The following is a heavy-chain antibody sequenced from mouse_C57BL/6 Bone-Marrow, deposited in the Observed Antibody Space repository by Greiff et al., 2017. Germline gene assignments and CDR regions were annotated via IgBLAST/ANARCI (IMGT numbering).Heavy chain of an antibody. Sequence: EVKLMESGGGLVQPGGSLKLSCAASGFTFSDYGMSWVRQAPRKGPEWVAFISNFAYCIYYADTVTGRFTISRENAKNTLYLEMSSLKSEDTAMYYCARELDFYNAMDYWGQGTSVTVSS. D-gene: IGHD2-4*01. V-gene: IGHV5-15*01. CDR2: ISNFAYCI. CDR3: ARELDFYNAMDY. CDR1: GFTFSDYG. J-gene: IGHJ4*01.